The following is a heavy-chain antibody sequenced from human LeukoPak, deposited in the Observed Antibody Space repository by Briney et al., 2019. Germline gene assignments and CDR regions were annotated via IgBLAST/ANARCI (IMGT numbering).Heavy chain of an antibody. J-gene: IGHJ4*02. V-gene: IGHV4-39*01. CDR2: MYYSGSS. CDR1: GGSISSSSNY. Sequence: SETLSLTCTVSGGSISSSSNYWGWIRQPPGKGLEWIGSMYYSGSSYYNPSLKSRVTISGDTSKDQFSLKLSSVTAADTAVYYCARHSPILTGYYVGYWGQGTLVTVSS. CDR3: ARHSPILTGYYVGY. D-gene: IGHD3-9*01.